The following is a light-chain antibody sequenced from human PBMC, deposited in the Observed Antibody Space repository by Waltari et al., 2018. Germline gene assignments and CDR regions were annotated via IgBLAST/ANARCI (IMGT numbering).Light chain of an antibody. J-gene: IGKJ4*02. CDR1: QALSNS. CDR3: QQYAATPLT. Sequence: DLQLTQSPSSLSASVGDSVTITCRASQALSNSLAWYQQKPGKAPKVLLYRASTLESGVPSRFSGSGTGTDYTLTISSLQPEDFATYYCQQYAATPLTFGGGTKVESK. V-gene: IGKV1-NL1*01. CDR2: RAS.